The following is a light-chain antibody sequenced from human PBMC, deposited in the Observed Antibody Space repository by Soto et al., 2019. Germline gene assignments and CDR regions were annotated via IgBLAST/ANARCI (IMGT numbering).Light chain of an antibody. CDR1: SSDVGGYNY. CDR3: SSYTSSSTLGFV. J-gene: IGLJ1*01. CDR2: EVS. Sequence: QSVLTQPASVSGSPGQSITISCTGTSSDVGGYNYVSWYQQHPGKAPKLMIYEVSNWPSGVSNRFSGSKSGNTASLTISGLQAEDEADYYCSSYTSSSTLGFVFGTGTKLTVL. V-gene: IGLV2-14*01.